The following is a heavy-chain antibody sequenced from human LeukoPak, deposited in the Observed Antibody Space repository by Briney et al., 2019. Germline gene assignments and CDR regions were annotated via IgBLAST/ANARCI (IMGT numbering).Heavy chain of an antibody. J-gene: IGHJ4*02. V-gene: IGHV3-33*06. CDR3: AKDYDDSNYFDY. Sequence: GGSLRLSCAASGFTLCSYGMHWVRQAPGKGLEWVAVMWYDGTNKYYADSVKGRFTISRDNSKNTLYLQMNSLRAEDTAVYYCAKDYDDSNYFDYWGQGTLVTVSS. CDR1: GFTLCSYG. CDR2: MWYDGTNK. D-gene: IGHD4-11*01.